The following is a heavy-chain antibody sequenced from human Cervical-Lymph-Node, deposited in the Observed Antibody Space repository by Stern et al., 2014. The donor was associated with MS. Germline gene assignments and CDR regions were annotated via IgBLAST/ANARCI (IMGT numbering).Heavy chain of an antibody. Sequence: EVQLVESGGGLVQPGGSLRLSCAASGFTFIAYTMNWVRQAPGKGLEWISYISSGGTTIYYADSVKGRFTISRDNAKNSLYLQMNSLRAEDTAVYYCASGRGFPPLIWGQGTMVTVSS. D-gene: IGHD5-12*01. J-gene: IGHJ3*02. CDR1: GFTFIAYT. V-gene: IGHV3-48*01. CDR3: ASGRGFPPLI. CDR2: ISSGGTTI.